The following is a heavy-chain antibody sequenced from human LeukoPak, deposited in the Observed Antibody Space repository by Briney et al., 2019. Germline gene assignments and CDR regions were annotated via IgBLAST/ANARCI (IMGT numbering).Heavy chain of an antibody. CDR3: ARERIAVDGTTSDAFDI. CDR2: IFYSGST. V-gene: IGHV4-39*07. D-gene: IGHD6-13*01. J-gene: IGHJ3*02. Sequence: SETLSLTCTVSGGSISTSSYYWGWVRQPPGKGLEWIGNIFYSGSTYYSPSLKSRVTISLDTSRNQFSLKLSSVTAADTAVYYCARERIAVDGTTSDAFDIWGRGTMVTVSS. CDR1: GGSISTSSYY.